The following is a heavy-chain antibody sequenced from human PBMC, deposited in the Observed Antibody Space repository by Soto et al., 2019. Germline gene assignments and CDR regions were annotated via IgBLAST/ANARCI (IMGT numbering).Heavy chain of an antibody. CDR1: GFTFSSYG. V-gene: IGHV3-33*01. Sequence: PGGSLRLSCAASGFTFSSYGMHWVRQAPGKGLEWVAVIWYDGSNKYYADSVKGRFTISRDNSKNTLYLQMNSLRAEDTAVYYCARDWAVGAPGYYYYGMDVWGQGTTVTVSS. D-gene: IGHD1-26*01. J-gene: IGHJ6*02. CDR3: ARDWAVGAPGYYYYGMDV. CDR2: IWYDGSNK.